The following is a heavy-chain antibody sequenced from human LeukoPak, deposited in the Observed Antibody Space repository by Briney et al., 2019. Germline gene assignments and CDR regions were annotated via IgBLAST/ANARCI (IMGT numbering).Heavy chain of an antibody. CDR1: GFTFSSYE. CDR2: ISSSGSTI. Sequence: GGSLRLSCAASGFTFSSYEMNWVRQAPGKGLEWVSYISSSGSTIYYADSVKGRFTISRDNAKNTLYLQMNSLRAEDTAVYYCAREVPGTGGVDYWGQGTLVTVSS. CDR3: AREVPGTGGVDY. J-gene: IGHJ4*02. V-gene: IGHV3-48*03.